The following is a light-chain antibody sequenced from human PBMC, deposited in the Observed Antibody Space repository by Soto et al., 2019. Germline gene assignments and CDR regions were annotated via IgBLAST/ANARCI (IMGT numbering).Light chain of an antibody. CDR2: RNN. CDR1: SSNIGSNY. CDR3: AAWDDSLKGV. V-gene: IGLV1-47*01. J-gene: IGLJ2*01. Sequence: QSVLTQPPSASGTPGQRFTISCSGSSSNIGSNYVYWYQQLPGTAPKLLIYRNNQRPSGVPDRFSGSKSGTSASLAISGLRSEDEADYYCAAWDDSLKGVFGGGTQLTVL.